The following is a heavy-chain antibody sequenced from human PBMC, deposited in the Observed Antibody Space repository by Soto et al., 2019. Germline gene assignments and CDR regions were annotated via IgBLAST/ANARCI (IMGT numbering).Heavy chain of an antibody. D-gene: IGHD3-22*01. CDR3: ARDRITMIVVALDHDAFDI. Sequence: SVKVSCKASGGTFSSYAISWVRQAPGQGLEWMGGIIPIFGTANYAQKFQGRVTITADESTSTAYMELSSLRSEDTAVYYCARDRITMIVVALDHDAFDIWGQGTMVTVSS. V-gene: IGHV1-69*13. CDR2: IIPIFGTA. J-gene: IGHJ3*02. CDR1: GGTFSSYA.